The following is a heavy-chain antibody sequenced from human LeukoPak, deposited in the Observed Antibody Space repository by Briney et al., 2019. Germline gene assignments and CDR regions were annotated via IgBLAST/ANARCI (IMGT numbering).Heavy chain of an antibody. Sequence: SETLSLTCTVSVGFIGSYYWSWIRQSPGKGLEWIGFINHSGTTRYNPSLGSRATLSIDMSKNQVYLNLTSVTAADTAVYFCATRSGFLLPQFDPWARGTLVTVS. CDR1: VGFIGSYY. J-gene: IGHJ5*02. D-gene: IGHD2/OR15-2a*01. CDR2: INHSGTT. V-gene: IGHV4-59*08. CDR3: ATRSGFLLPQFDP.